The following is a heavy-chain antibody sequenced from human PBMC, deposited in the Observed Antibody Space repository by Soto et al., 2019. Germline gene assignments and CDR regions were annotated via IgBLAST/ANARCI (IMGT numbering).Heavy chain of an antibody. Sequence: EVELVETGGGLIQPGGALRLSCAASGFTVSSNYMNWVRQAPGKGLEWLSIIYSDGTTYYADSVKGRFTISRDNFKNTLYLQMNNLRAEDTAVYYCAILSNWRQGTLLTVSS. CDR2: IYSDGTT. CDR3: AILSN. D-gene: IGHD6-6*01. J-gene: IGHJ4*02. CDR1: GFTVSSNY. V-gene: IGHV3-53*02.